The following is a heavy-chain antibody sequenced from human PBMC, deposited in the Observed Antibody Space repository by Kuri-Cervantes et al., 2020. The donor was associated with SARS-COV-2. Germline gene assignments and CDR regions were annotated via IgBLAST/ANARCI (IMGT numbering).Heavy chain of an antibody. J-gene: IGHJ6*02. CDR1: GYTFTGYY. CDR2: INPNSGGT. V-gene: IGHV1-2*02. D-gene: IGHD6-19*01. CDR3: ATDGKQWLDYYYGMDV. Sequence: ASVKVSCKASGYTFTGYYMHWVRQAPGQGLEWMGWINPNSGGTNYAQKFQERVTITRDMSTSTAYMELSSLRSEDTAVYYCATDGKQWLDYYYGMDVWGQGTTVTVSS.